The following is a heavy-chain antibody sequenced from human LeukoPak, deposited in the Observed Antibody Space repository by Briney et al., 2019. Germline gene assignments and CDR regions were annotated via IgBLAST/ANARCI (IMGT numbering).Heavy chain of an antibody. J-gene: IGHJ4*02. D-gene: IGHD6-6*01. CDR2: IYHSGST. Sequence: SGTLSLTCTVSGGSISSGGYYWSWIRQPPGKGLEWIGYIYHSGSTYYNPSLKSRVTISVDRSKNQFSLKLSSVTAADTAVYYCASASSSIRIFDYWGQGTLVTVSS. V-gene: IGHV4-30-2*01. CDR1: GGSISSGGYY. CDR3: ASASSSIRIFDY.